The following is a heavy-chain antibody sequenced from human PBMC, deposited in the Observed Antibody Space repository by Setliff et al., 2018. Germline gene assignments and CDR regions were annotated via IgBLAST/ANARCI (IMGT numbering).Heavy chain of an antibody. CDR1: GYTFTSYY. Sequence: ASVKVSCKASGYTFTSYYMHWVRQAPGQGLEWMGWISIDDDKTKYAQKFQGRVTMTGDTSTSTVYMELSSLRSEDTAVYYCARDGMVRGVRDYYGMDVWGQGTTVTVSS. CDR2: ISIDDDKT. V-gene: IGHV1-46*01. CDR3: ARDGMVRGVRDYYGMDV. J-gene: IGHJ6*02. D-gene: IGHD3-10*01.